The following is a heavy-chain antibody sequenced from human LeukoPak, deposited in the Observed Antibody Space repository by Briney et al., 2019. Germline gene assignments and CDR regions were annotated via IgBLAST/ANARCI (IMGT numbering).Heavy chain of an antibody. J-gene: IGHJ4*02. CDR1: GGSISSYY. CDR2: TYYSGST. D-gene: IGHD3-16*01. CDR3: ARFSAPLRFRIDY. Sequence: SETLSLTCTVSGGSISSYYWSWIRQPPGKGLEWIGYTYYSGSTNYNPSLKSRVTISVDKSKNQFSLKLSSVTAADTAVYYCARFSAPLRFRIDYWGQGTLVTVSS. V-gene: IGHV4-59*12.